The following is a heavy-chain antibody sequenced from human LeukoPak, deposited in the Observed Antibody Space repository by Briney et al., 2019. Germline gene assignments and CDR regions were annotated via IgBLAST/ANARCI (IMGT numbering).Heavy chain of an antibody. J-gene: IGHJ4*02. D-gene: IGHD2-2*01. CDR3: ALIPSFQVVPADY. CDR2: MNPNSGNT. V-gene: IGHV1-8*03. Sequence: GASVKVSCKASGYTFTSYDINWVRQATGQGLEWMGWMNPNSGNTGYAQKFQGRVTITRNTSISTAYMELSILRSEDTAVYYCALIPSFQVVPADYWGQGTLVTVSS. CDR1: GYTFTSYD.